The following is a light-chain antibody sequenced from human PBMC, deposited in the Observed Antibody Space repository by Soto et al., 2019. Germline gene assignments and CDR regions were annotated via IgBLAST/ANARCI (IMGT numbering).Light chain of an antibody. Sequence: EIVLTQSPGTLSLPPGKRATLSCRASQSISSSYLAWYQQRPGQAPRLLIYGASSRATGIPDRFSGSGSGTEFTLTISRLEPEDFAVYYCQQYGSSSWTFGQGTKLDIK. J-gene: IGKJ1*01. CDR2: GAS. CDR3: QQYGSSSWT. CDR1: QSISSSY. V-gene: IGKV3-20*01.